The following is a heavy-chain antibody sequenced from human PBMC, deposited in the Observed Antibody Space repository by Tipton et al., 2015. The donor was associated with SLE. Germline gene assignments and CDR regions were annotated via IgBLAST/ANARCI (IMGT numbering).Heavy chain of an antibody. CDR3: ARHCSGAGCTHRSVFYGMDV. D-gene: IGHD2-15*01. V-gene: IGHV4-59*08. J-gene: IGHJ6*02. CDR2: IHYSGTT. Sequence: TLSLTCTVSGGSISSYYWSWIRRPPGKGLEWIGYIHYSGTTNYNPSLKSRVTMSVDTSKNQFSLNLRSVTAADTAMYFCARHCSGAGCTHRSVFYGMDVWGQGTTVTVSS. CDR1: GGSISSYY.